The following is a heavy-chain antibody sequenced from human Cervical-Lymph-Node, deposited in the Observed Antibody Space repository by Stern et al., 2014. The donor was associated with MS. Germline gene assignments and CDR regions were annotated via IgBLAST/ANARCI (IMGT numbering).Heavy chain of an antibody. D-gene: IGHD2-21*02. Sequence: MQLVQSGGGLIQPGGSLRLSCAASGFTVTNNYMSWVRQAPGRGLEWVSVIYSDGRTNYADSVKGRFTISRDTSKNTVFLQMNGLRAEDTAVYYCARGGGDWNAFAIWGQGTTITVSS. V-gene: IGHV3-53*01. CDR1: GFTVTNNY. CDR3: ARGGGDWNAFAI. CDR2: IYSDGRT. J-gene: IGHJ3*02.